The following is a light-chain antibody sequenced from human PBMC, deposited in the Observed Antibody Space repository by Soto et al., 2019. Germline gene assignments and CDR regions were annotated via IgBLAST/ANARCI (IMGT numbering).Light chain of an antibody. CDR3: QQYHYRDPVT. Sequence: ILMAQCPANLSVSPGERATLACRASQSVSSNLAWYQQKPGQAPRLIIYGASTRANGIPARFSGSGSGTEFTLSLSSLQSEDSAIYDCQQYHYRDPVTFGGGTKVDIK. V-gene: IGKV3-15*01. CDR2: GAS. J-gene: IGKJ4*01. CDR1: QSVSSN.